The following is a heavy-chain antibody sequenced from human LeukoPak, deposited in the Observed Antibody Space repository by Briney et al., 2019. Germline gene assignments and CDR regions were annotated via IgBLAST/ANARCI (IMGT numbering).Heavy chain of an antibody. D-gene: IGHD5-24*01. J-gene: IGHJ3*02. CDR3: ARGPDNGYNYGAFDI. CDR2: MYYSGST. V-gene: IGHV4-59*02. Sequence: RTSETLSLTCSVSGGSVRSDYWNWIRQSPGKGLEWIGYMYYSGSTNYNPSLKSRVTIPVDTSKNQFSLKLSSVTAADTAVYYCARGPDNGYNYGAFDIWGQGTMVAVSS. CDR1: GGSVRSDY.